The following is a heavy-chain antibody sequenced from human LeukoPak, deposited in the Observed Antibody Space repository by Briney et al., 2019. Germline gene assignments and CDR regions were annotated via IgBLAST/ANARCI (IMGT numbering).Heavy chain of an antibody. CDR1: GYTFTGYY. CDR2: INPNSGDT. D-gene: IGHD6-13*01. J-gene: IGHJ4*02. CDR3: ARDRTASWYGGEDY. V-gene: IGHV1-2*02. Sequence: ASVKVSCKASGYTFTGYYIHWVRQAPGQGLEWMGWINPNSGDTDYSQKFQGRVTMTRDTSISTTYMELSRLASDDTAIYYCARDRTASWYGGEDYWGQGTLVTVSS.